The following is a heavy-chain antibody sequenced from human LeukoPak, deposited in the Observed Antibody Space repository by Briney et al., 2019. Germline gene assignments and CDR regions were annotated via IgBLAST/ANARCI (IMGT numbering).Heavy chain of an antibody. CDR1: GYTXTAYY. D-gene: IGHD3-22*01. Sequence: ASVTVSCKASGYTXTAYYIHWARQAPGQGLEWMGWINPNSGGTNYAQKFQGRVTMTRDTSISTAYMELSRLRSDDTAVYYCARGPLYYYDSSGLDYWGQGTLVTVSS. V-gene: IGHV1-2*02. CDR2: INPNSGGT. CDR3: ARGPLYYYDSSGLDY. J-gene: IGHJ4*02.